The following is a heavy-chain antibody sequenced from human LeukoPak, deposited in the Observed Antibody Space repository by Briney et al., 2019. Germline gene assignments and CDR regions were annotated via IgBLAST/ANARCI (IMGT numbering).Heavy chain of an antibody. CDR3: ARLDNVALTLSPFDS. CDR1: GYSFTKYW. D-gene: IGHD3-16*01. Sequence: GESLKISCKGSGYSFTKYWIGWVRQMPGKGLEWMGIIYPDDSDTRYSPPFQGQVTISADKSLSTAYLQWSSLKASDTAVYYCARLDNVALTLSPFDSWGQGTLVTVSS. V-gene: IGHV5-51*01. J-gene: IGHJ4*02. CDR2: IYPDDSDT.